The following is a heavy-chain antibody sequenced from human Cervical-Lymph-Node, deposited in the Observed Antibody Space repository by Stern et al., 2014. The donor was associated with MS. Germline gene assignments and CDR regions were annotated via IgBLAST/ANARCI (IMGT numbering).Heavy chain of an antibody. CDR2: INPNIGGT. V-gene: IGHV1-2*02. CDR3: ARGTVATISGY. Sequence: VQLVESGAEVKKPGASVKVSCKASGYTFTGYYLHWVRQAPGHGLEWMGWINPNIGGTNDAQKVQVRVTMTRDTSISTAYMERSSLRPDDTAVYYWARGTVATISGYWGQGTLVTVPS. J-gene: IGHJ4*02. CDR1: GYTFTGYY. D-gene: IGHD5-12*01.